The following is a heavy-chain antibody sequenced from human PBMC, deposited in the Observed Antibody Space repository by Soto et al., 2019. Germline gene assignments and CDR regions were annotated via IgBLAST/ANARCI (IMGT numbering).Heavy chain of an antibody. Sequence: QVQLQESGPGLVKPSQTLSLTCTVSGGSISSGGYYWSWIRQHPGKGLEWIGYIYYSGSTYYNPFLKSRVTISVDTSKNQFSLKLSSVTAADTAVYYCARLGRDGYNSLKRGFHYWGQGTLVTVSS. V-gene: IGHV4-31*03. CDR2: IYYSGST. CDR1: GGSISSGGYY. J-gene: IGHJ4*02. CDR3: ARLGRDGYNSLKRGFHY. D-gene: IGHD5-12*01.